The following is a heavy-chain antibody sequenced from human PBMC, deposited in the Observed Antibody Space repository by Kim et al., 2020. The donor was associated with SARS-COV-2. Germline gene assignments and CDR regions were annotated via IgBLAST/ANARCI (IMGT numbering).Heavy chain of an antibody. D-gene: IGHD3-10*01. V-gene: IGHV7-4-1*02. CDR3: AREGTSQYGSGSYNPVYWYFDL. Sequence: ASVKVSCKASGYTFTSYAMNWVRQAPGQGLEWMGWINTNTGNPTYAQGFTGRFVFSLDTSVSTAYLQISSLKAEDTAVYYCAREGTSQYGSGSYNPVYWYFDLRGGGTLVTVSS. CDR1: GYTFTSYA. J-gene: IGHJ2*01. CDR2: INTNTGNP.